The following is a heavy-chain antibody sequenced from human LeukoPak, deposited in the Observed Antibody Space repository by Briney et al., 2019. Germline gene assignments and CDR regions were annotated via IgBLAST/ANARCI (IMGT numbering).Heavy chain of an antibody. CDR2: INTDGRTT. D-gene: IGHD6-19*01. CDR3: AKSPGSQDY. J-gene: IGHJ4*02. Sequence: GGSLRLSCAASGFTFSSSWMHWVRQAPGKGLVWVSRINTDGRTTTYADSVKGRFTISRDNAKSTVYLQMNSLRPEDTALYYCAKSPGSQDYWGQGTLVTVSS. CDR1: GFTFSSSW. V-gene: IGHV3-74*01.